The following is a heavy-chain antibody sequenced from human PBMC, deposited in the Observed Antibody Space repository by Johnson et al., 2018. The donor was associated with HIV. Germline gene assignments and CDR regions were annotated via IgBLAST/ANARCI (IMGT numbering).Heavy chain of an antibody. V-gene: IGHV3-66*03. D-gene: IGHD4-11*01. CDR2: IYSGGST. CDR3: AISVHDYSDYLWGRDAFDI. Sequence: VQLVESGGGLIQPGGSLRLSCAASGFTVSSNYMSWVHQAPGKGLEWVSVIYSGGSTYYADSVKGRFTISRDNSKNTLYLQMNKLRIEDTAVYSCAISVHDYSDYLWGRDAFDIWGRGTMVIVSS. CDR1: GFTVSSNY. J-gene: IGHJ3*02.